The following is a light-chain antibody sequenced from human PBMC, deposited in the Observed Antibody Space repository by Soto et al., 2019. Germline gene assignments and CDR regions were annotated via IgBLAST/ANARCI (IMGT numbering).Light chain of an antibody. CDR2: EVS. Sequence: QSALTQPASVSGSPGQSITLSCTGTSSDVGGYNYVSWYQQHPGKAPKLMIYEVSNRPLGVSNRFSGSKSGNTASLTISGLQAEDEDDYYCTSYTSSSTLDVFGTGTKVTVL. CDR3: TSYTSSSTLDV. V-gene: IGLV2-14*01. J-gene: IGLJ1*01. CDR1: SSDVGGYNY.